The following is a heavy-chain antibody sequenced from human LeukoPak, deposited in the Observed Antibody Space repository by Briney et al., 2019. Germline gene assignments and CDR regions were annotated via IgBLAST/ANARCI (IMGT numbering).Heavy chain of an antibody. CDR3: ARDRGTNPNWFDP. V-gene: IGHV3-21*01. D-gene: IGHD1-7*01. J-gene: IGHJ5*02. Sequence: GGSLRLSCAASGFTFSSYSMNWVRQAPGKGLEWASSISSSSSYIYYADSVKGRFTISRDNAKNSLYLQMNSLRAEDTAVYYCARDRGTNPNWFDPWGQGTLVTVSS. CDR1: GFTFSSYS. CDR2: ISSSSSYI.